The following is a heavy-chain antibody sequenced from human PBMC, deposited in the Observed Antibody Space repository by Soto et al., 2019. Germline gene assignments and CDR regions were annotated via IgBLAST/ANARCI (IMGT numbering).Heavy chain of an antibody. CDR2: IWYDGSNK. V-gene: IGHV3-33*01. D-gene: IGHD3-10*01. CDR3: ARDGGTYYYGSGSYYTPLYYGMDV. CDR1: GFTFSSYG. J-gene: IGHJ6*02. Sequence: GSLRLSCAASGFTFSSYGMHWVRQAPGKGLEWVAVIWYDGSNKYYADSVKGRFTISRDNSKNTLYLQMNSLRAEDTAVYYCARDGGTYYYGSGSYYTPLYYGMDVWGQGTTVTVSS.